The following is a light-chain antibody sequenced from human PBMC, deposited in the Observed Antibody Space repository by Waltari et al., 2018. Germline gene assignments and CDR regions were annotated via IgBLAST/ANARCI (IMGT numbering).Light chain of an antibody. CDR2: LNSDGSH. J-gene: IGLJ2*01. Sequence: QLVVTQSPSASASLGASVKIPCTLSSEHSRYAIAWHQQQPERGPRFLMRLNSDGSHTKGDGIPDRFSGSSSGAERYLIISSLQYEDEADYYCQTWDPDIVVFGGGTKLTVL. CDR1: SEHSRYA. V-gene: IGLV4-69*01. CDR3: QTWDPDIVV.